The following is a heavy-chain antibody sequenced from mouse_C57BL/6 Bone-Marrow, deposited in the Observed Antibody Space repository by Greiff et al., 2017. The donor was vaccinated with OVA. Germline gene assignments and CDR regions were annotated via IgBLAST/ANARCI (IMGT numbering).Heavy chain of an antibody. J-gene: IGHJ2*01. CDR1: GYTFTSYW. CDR3: ARFPVITTVVAKDY. V-gene: IGHV1-69*01. D-gene: IGHD1-1*01. Sequence: QVQLKQPGAELVMPGASVKLSCKASGYTFTSYWMHWVKQRPGQGLEWIGEIDPSDSYTNYNQKFKGKSTLTVDKSSSTAYMQLSSLTSEDSAVYYCARFPVITTVVAKDYWGQGTTLTVSS. CDR2: IDPSDSYT.